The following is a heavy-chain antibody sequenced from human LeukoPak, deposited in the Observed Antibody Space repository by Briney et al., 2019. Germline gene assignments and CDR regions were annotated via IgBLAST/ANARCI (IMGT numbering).Heavy chain of an antibody. CDR2: IYTSGST. CDR3: ARGGRAAAGTINYSSYGMDV. V-gene: IGHV4-4*07. J-gene: IGHJ6*02. D-gene: IGHD6-13*01. CDR1: SVAISRYY. Sequence: SETLSLTCTVSSVAISRYYWSGIRQPAGKGREWIVRIYTSGSTNYNPSLKSRVTMSVDTSKNQFSLKLSSVTAADTAVYYCARGGRAAAGTINYSSYGMDVWGQGTTVTVSS.